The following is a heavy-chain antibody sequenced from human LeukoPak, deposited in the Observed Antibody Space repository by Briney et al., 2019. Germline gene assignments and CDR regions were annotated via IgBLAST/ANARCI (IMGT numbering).Heavy chain of an antibody. V-gene: IGHV1-69*05. Sequence: SVKVSCKASGGTFSSSAISWVRQAPGQGLEWMGGIIPIFGTANYAQKFQGRVTITTDESTSTAYMELSSLRSEDTAVYYCARAPSYDFWSGHYWGWFDPWGQGTLVTVSS. D-gene: IGHD3-3*01. J-gene: IGHJ5*02. CDR1: GGTFSSSA. CDR2: IIPIFGTA. CDR3: ARAPSYDFWSGHYWGWFDP.